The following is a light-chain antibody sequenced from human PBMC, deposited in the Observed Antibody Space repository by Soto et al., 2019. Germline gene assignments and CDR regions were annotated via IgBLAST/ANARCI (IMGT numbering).Light chain of an antibody. J-gene: IGLJ1*01. CDR2: DVT. CDR1: SSDVGGYNF. CDR3: CSYAGSYTFV. Sequence: QSALTQPRSVSGSPGQSVTISCTGTSSDVGGYNFVSWYQQHPGKAPKVLIHDVTKRPSGVPDRFSGSKSGNTASLTISGLQAEDEADYYCCSYAGSYTFVVGTGTKLTVL. V-gene: IGLV2-11*01.